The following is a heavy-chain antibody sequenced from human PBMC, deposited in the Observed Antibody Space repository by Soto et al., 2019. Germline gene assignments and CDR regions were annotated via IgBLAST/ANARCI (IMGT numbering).Heavy chain of an antibody. CDR3: AKLYWNPRYFDY. J-gene: IGHJ4*02. Sequence: GGSLRLSCAASGFAFTNVAMTWFRQAPGKGLEWVSTITDSGGSTDYADSVKGRFTISRDNSKSTLYLQMNNLRADDTAVYYCAKLYWNPRYFDYWGQGARVTVSS. CDR1: GFAFTNVA. D-gene: IGHD1-1*01. V-gene: IGHV3-23*01. CDR2: ITDSGGST.